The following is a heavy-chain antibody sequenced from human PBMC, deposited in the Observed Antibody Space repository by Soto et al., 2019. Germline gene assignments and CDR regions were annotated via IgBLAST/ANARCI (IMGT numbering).Heavy chain of an antibody. V-gene: IGHV1-69*01. CDR1: GGSFSTYG. CDR2: FIPVFTTA. J-gene: IGHJ3*02. D-gene: IGHD4-17*01. CDR3: ARDGVDVSRTTVRHGALDI. Sequence: QVQLVQSGAEVKKPGSSVKVSCKPSGGSFSTYGISWVRQAPGQGLEWMGGFIPVFTTAKYAQKFQGRVSITADESTYTAYMELSSLRSEDTAVYFCARDGVDVSRTTVRHGALDIWGQGTVVTVSS.